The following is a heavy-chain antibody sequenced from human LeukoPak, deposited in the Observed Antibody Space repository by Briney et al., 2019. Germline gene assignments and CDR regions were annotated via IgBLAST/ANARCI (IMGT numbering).Heavy chain of an antibody. D-gene: IGHD3-22*01. CDR3: AITAGRGWTQYFQH. CDR1: GSSFNNYW. J-gene: IGHJ1*01. V-gene: IGHV5-51*01. CDR2: IYPGDFDT. Sequence: GESLQISCKGSGSSFNNYWIGWVRQVPGKGLEWMGIIYPGDFDTRYSPSFQGQVTISADKSISTAYLQWSSLKASDTAMYYCAITAGRGWTQYFQHWGQGTLVTVSS.